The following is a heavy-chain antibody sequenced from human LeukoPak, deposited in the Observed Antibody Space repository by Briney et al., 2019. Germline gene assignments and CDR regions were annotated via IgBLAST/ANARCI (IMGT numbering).Heavy chain of an antibody. Sequence: GGSLRLSCGGAGFIFNNYGMNWVRQAPGKGLEWVSSVTISGDTTYYADSVKGRFTISRDNSKNTVFLVMSSLRAEDTAVYYCARGRGRNPSGYYYYMDVWGKGTTVTISS. V-gene: IGHV3-23*01. CDR3: ARGRGRNPSGYYYYMDV. D-gene: IGHD2-15*01. CDR1: GFIFNNYG. CDR2: VTISGDTT. J-gene: IGHJ6*03.